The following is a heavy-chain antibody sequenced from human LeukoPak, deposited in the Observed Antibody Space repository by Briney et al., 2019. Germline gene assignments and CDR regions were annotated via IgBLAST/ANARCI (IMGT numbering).Heavy chain of an antibody. CDR2: INHSGST. V-gene: IGHV4-34*01. Sequence: KPSETLSLTCAVYGGSFSGYYWSWIRQPPGKGLEWIGEINHSGSTNYNPSLKSRVTISVDTSKNQFSLKLSSMTAADTAVYYCARGRAAAGTDYSGQGTMVTVSS. D-gene: IGHD6-13*01. J-gene: IGHJ4*02. CDR1: GGSFSGYY. CDR3: ARGRAAAGTDY.